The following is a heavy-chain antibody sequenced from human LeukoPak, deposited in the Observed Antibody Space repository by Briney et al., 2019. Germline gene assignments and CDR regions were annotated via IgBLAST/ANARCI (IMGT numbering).Heavy chain of an antibody. V-gene: IGHV4-30-2*01. Sequence: SETLSLTCAVSGGSINSGGYSWSWIRQPPGKGLRWIGYIYQSGSAYYNPSLESRLTISLDRAKNQFSLKLTSVTAADTAVYYCATHGGTVGYFDYWGQGILVTVSS. J-gene: IGHJ4*02. CDR3: ATHGGTVGYFDY. CDR1: GGSINSGGYS. D-gene: IGHD1-1*01. CDR2: IYQSGSA.